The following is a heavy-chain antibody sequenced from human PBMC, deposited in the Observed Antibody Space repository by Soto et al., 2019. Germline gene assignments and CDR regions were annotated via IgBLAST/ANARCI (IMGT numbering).Heavy chain of an antibody. CDR2: IYYSGST. V-gene: IGHV4-39*01. CDR1: GGSISSSSYY. D-gene: IGHD3-10*01. Sequence: QLQLQESGPGLVKPSETLSLTCTVSGGSISSSSYYWGWIRQPPGKGLEWIGSIYYSGSTYYNPSLKSRVTIPVDTSKTQFALKLSSVTAADTAVYYCATLWFGEGNYWGQGTLVTVSS. J-gene: IGHJ4*02. CDR3: ATLWFGEGNY.